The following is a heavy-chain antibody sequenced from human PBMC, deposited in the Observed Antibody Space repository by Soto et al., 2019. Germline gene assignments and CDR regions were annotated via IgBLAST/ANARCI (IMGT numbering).Heavy chain of an antibody. CDR1: GFTFSTYA. Sequence: GGSLRLSCAASGFTFSTYAMTWVRQAQGKGLEWVSSVRGNGSATYYADSVKGRFTISRDNSKNTLYLQMNSLRAEDTAVYYCAKDPVYADRRVDKWFDPWGQGTLVTVSS. D-gene: IGHD2-8*01. CDR2: VRGNGSAT. J-gene: IGHJ5*02. V-gene: IGHV3-23*01. CDR3: AKDPVYADRRVDKWFDP.